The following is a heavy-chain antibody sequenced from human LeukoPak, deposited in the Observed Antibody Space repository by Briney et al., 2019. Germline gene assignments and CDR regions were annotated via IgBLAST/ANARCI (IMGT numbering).Heavy chain of an antibody. CDR2: ISSTGRGT. CDR1: GLTFSSYA. V-gene: IGHV3-23*01. J-gene: IGHJ4*02. D-gene: IGHD6-19*01. Sequence: GGSLRLSCAASGLTFSSYAMSWVRQAPGKGLEWVSSISSTGRGTYYADSVKGRFTISRDSSKNTLSLQMNSLRAEDTAIYYCAKRDSSDWYSLDYWGQGTLVTVSS. CDR3: AKRDSSDWYSLDY.